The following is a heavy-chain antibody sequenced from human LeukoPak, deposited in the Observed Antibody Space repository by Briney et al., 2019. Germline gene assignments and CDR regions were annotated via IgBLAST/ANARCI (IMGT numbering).Heavy chain of an antibody. Sequence: GGSLRLSCAASGFTFSNYAMTWVRQAPGKGLEWVSVISGSGGNTYYADSMKGRFTISRDNSKNTLYLQMNSLRAEDTAVYYCANGNNGDYVRLDYWGQGTLVTVSS. V-gene: IGHV3-23*01. J-gene: IGHJ4*02. D-gene: IGHD4-17*01. CDR3: ANGNNGDYVRLDY. CDR2: ISGSGGNT. CDR1: GFTFSNYA.